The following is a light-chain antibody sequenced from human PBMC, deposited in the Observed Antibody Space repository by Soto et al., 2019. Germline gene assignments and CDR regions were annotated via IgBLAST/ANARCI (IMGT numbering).Light chain of an antibody. CDR1: QSVTSN. V-gene: IGKV3-15*01. CDR2: RAS. CDR3: QQYTNWPPIT. Sequence: MVVRRVGNTRSVPPGPRDSHHYRPSQSVTSNLAWYQHNPGQTPRLLIYRASARATGVPDRFSGSGSGTAVSLTILSPQPADFAVHYCQQYTNWPPITFGQGTRLEIK. J-gene: IGKJ5*01.